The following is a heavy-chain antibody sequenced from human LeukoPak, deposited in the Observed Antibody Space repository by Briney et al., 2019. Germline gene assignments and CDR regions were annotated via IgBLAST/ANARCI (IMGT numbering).Heavy chain of an antibody. CDR1: GGSISSGDYY. D-gene: IGHD5-24*01. J-gene: IGHJ5*02. V-gene: IGHV4-30-4*02. CDR2: IYYSGST. Sequence: PSETLSLTCTVSGGSISSGDYYWSWIRQPPGKGLEWIGYIYYSGSTYYNPSLKSRVTISVDTSKNQFSLKLRSATAADTAVYYCARAFRLRGGWFDPWGQGTLVTVSS. CDR3: ARAFRLRGGWFDP.